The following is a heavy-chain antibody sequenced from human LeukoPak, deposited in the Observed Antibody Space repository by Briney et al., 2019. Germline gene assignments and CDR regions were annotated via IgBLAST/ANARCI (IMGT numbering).Heavy chain of an antibody. V-gene: IGHV1-2*02. CDR2: IDPSSGGT. CDR1: GYTFTGHS. J-gene: IGHJ4*02. CDR3: ARDDYYDVSGFDS. D-gene: IGHD3-22*01. Sequence: ASVRVSCKASGYTFTGHSIHWLRQAPGQRLEWMGWIDPSSGGTKYAQNFQGRVTMTSDTSISAAYMELSWLKSDDTALYYCARDDYYDVSGFDSWGQGTLVTVSS.